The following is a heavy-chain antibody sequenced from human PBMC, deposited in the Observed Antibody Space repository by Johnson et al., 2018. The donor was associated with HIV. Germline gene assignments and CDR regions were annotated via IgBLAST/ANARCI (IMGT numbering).Heavy chain of an antibody. Sequence: QVQLVESGGGVVQLGGSLRLSCAASGFTFSSYGMHWVRQAPGKGLEWVAIISYDGSNKYYADSVKGRLPISRHNSKNTLYLQSKSLRVEDTAVYFCAREDDSSGYYYFFGAFDIWGQGTMVTVSS. CDR2: ISYDGSNK. CDR1: GFTFSSYG. D-gene: IGHD3-22*01. V-gene: IGHV3-30*19. CDR3: AREDDSSGYYYFFGAFDI. J-gene: IGHJ3*02.